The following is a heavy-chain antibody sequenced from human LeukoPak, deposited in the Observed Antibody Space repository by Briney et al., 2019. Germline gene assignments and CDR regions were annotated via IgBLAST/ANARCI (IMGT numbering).Heavy chain of an antibody. CDR1: GFTFSSYG. CDR2: IWYDGSNK. Sequence: GSLRLSCAASGFTFSSYGMHWVRQAPGKGLEWVAVIWYDGSNKYYADSVKGRFTISRYNSKNTLYLQMNSLRAEDTAVYYCARDGVAAADTTGRFDPWGEGTLVAVSS. CDR3: ARDGVAAADTTGRFDP. V-gene: IGHV3-33*01. J-gene: IGHJ5*02. D-gene: IGHD6-13*01.